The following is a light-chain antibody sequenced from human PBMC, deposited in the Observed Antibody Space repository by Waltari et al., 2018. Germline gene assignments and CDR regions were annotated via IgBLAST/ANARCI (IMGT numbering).Light chain of an antibody. CDR3: QHYGSPPGT. Sequence: DIVLTQSPGTLYLSPGERATLSCRASQTISNTYLVWFQQKRGQAPRLLIYGASNRATGIPDRFSGSGSGTDFTLTISRLEPEDFAMYYCQHYGSPPGTFGQGTNVEIK. CDR2: GAS. J-gene: IGKJ1*01. V-gene: IGKV3-20*01. CDR1: QTISNTY.